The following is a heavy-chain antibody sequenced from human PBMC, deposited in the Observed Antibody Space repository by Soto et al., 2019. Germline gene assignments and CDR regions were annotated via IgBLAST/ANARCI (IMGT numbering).Heavy chain of an antibody. CDR1: GFTFSSYA. D-gene: IGHD3-3*01. Sequence: PGGSLRLSCAASGFTFSSYAMHWVRQAPGKGLEWVAVISYDGSNKYYADSVKGRFTISRDNSKNTLYLQMNSLRAEDTAVYYCACSRITFFGGVIIGSPHAQYVMDVWGQGTTVTVSS. J-gene: IGHJ6*02. CDR3: ACSRITFFGGVIIGSPHAQYVMDV. V-gene: IGHV3-30-3*01. CDR2: ISYDGSNK.